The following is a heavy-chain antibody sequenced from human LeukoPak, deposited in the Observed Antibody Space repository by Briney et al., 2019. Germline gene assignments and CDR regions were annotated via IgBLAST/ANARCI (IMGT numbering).Heavy chain of an antibody. D-gene: IGHD6-6*01. CDR2: INHSGST. Sequence: KPSETLSLTCAVYGGSFSGYYWSWIRQPPGKGLEWIGEINHSGSTNYNPSLKSRVTISVDTSKNQFSLKLSSVTAADTAVYYRARGSGIAARSLGYWGQGTLVTVSS. J-gene: IGHJ4*02. CDR1: GGSFSGYY. CDR3: ARGSGIAARSLGY. V-gene: IGHV4-34*01.